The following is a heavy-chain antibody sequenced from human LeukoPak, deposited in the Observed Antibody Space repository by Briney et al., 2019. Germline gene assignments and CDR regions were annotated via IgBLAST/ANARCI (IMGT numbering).Heavy chain of an antibody. V-gene: IGHV3-7*01. J-gene: IGHJ6*03. CDR1: GFIFSSYW. D-gene: IGHD3-3*01. CDR3: ARDHAFSYYYYYMDV. Sequence: GGSLRLSCAASGFIFSSYWISWVRQAPGKWLEWVANINQDGSEKYYVDSVKGRFTISRDNAKNSLYLQMNSLRAEDTAVYYCARDHAFSYYYYYMDVWGKGTTVTVSS. CDR2: INQDGSEK.